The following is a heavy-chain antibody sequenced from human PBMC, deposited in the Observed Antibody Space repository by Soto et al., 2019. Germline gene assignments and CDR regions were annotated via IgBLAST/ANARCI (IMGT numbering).Heavy chain of an antibody. CDR2: IHHSGSI. J-gene: IGHJ6*02. Sequence: QVQLQQSGPGLVKPSQTLSLTCTVSGDSISSDYYHWTWIRQSPGKGLEWIGYIHHSGSILYNPFLKSRVNISVDTSKNQFSLHLTSVTAADTAVYFCAREDDGGDSLDVWGQGTTVTVSS. V-gene: IGHV4-30-4*08. D-gene: IGHD2-21*02. CDR1: GDSISSDYYH. CDR3: AREDDGGDSLDV.